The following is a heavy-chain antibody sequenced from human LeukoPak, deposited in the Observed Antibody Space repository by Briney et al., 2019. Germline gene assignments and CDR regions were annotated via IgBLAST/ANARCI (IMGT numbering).Heavy chain of an antibody. CDR3: ARTLDWSGRYFDY. D-gene: IGHD3-3*01. CDR1: GGSISSGGYS. J-gene: IGHJ4*02. CDR2: IYHSGST. Sequence: SETLSLTCAVSGGSISSGGYSWSWLRQPPGQGLEWIGYIYHSGSTYYNPSLKSRVTISVDTSKNQFSLKLSSVTAADTAVYYCARTLDWSGRYFDYWGQGTLVTVSS. V-gene: IGHV4-30-2*02.